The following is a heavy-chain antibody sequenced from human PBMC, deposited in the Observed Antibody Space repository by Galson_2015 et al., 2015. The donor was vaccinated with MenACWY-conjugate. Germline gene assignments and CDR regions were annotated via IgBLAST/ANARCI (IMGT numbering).Heavy chain of an antibody. CDR3: TREGGAIGVGVPTYGMDV. D-gene: IGHD3-3*01. J-gene: IGHJ6*02. CDR2: ISGSGGST. Sequence: SLRLSCAASGFTFSSYAMSWVRQAPGKGLEWVSAISGSGGSTYYADSVKGRFTISRDNSKNTLYLQMNSLRAEDTAVYYCTREGGAIGVGVPTYGMDVWGQGTPVTVSS. CDR1: GFTFSSYA. V-gene: IGHV3-23*01.